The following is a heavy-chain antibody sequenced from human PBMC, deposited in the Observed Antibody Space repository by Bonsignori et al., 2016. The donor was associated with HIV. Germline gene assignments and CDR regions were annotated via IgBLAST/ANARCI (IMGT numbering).Heavy chain of an antibody. CDR2: INPSGGST. D-gene: IGHD5-18*01. J-gene: IGHJ4*02. CDR3: ARGRLPMVDTARYYFDY. Sequence: ASVKVSCKASGYTFTSYYMHWVRQAPGQGLEWMGIINPSGGSTSYAQKFQGRVTMTRDTSTSTVYMELSSLRSEDTAVYYCARGRLPMVDTARYYFDYWGQGTLVTVSS. V-gene: IGHV1-46*01. CDR1: GYTFTSYY.